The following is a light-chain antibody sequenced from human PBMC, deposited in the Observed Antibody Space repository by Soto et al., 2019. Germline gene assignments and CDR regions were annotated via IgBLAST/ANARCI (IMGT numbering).Light chain of an antibody. CDR1: QSVSSY. J-gene: IGKJ1*01. CDR3: QQRSNWHPWT. Sequence: EIVLTQSPATLSSSPGERATLSCRASQSVSSYLAWYQQKPGQAPRLLIYDASNRATGIPARFSGSGSGTDFTLTISSLEPEDFAVYYCQQRSNWHPWTFGQGTKV. CDR2: DAS. V-gene: IGKV3-11*01.